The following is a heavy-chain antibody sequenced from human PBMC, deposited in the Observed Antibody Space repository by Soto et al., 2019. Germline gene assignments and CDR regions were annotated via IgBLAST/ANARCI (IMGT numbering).Heavy chain of an antibody. J-gene: IGHJ4*02. D-gene: IGHD5-12*01. CDR2: ISYDGSNK. CDR1: GFTFSSYG. V-gene: IGHV3-30*18. Sequence: QVQLVESGGGVVQPGRSLRLSCAASGFTFSSYGMHWVRQAPGKGLEWVAVISYDGSNKYYADSVKGRFTISRDNSKNTLDLQMNSLRAEDTAVYYCAKGYSGYDVTLDYWGQGTLVTVSS. CDR3: AKGYSGYDVTLDY.